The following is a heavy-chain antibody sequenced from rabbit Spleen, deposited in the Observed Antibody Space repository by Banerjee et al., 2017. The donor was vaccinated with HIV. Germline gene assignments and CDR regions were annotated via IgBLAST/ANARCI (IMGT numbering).Heavy chain of an antibody. CDR1: GIDLSNYA. V-gene: IGHV1S69*01. CDR3: ARPIDNDYGDWYYFNI. D-gene: IGHD2-1*01. Sequence: QSLEESGGDLVKPGASLTLTCTVSGIDLSNYAISWVRQAPGKGLEWIGIIDSGSITYYATWAKGRFTISKTSTTVDLKITSPTTEDTATYFCARPIDNDYGDWYYFNIWGPGTLVTVS. J-gene: IGHJ4*02. CDR2: IDSGSIT.